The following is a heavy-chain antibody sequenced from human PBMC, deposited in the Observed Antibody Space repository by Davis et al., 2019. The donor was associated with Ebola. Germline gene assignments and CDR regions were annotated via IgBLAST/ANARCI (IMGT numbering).Heavy chain of an antibody. Sequence: SVKVSCKASADTFNNHHIAWVRQAPGQGLEWMGGIIPIFGPTTYAQKFRGRVTITADESTSTAYMELSSLTSDDTAVYYCARNGDYDPWFDPWGQGTLVTVSS. D-gene: IGHD4-17*01. V-gene: IGHV1-69*13. CDR1: ADTFNNHH. CDR3: ARNGDYDPWFDP. J-gene: IGHJ5*02. CDR2: IIPIFGPT.